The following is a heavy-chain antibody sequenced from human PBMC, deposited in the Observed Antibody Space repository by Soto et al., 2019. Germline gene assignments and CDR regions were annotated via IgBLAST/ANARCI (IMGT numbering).Heavy chain of an antibody. Sequence: QVLLQQWGAGLLKPSETLSLTCAVYGGSFSAYYWCWIRQPPGKGLEWIGEINHSGVTSYNPSLKSRVTISVDTSKGQFSLKLTSVTAADRAVYYCARGSVDTVDSRGFYEYWGQGTPVTVSS. CDR3: ARGSVDTVDSRGFYEY. J-gene: IGHJ4*02. V-gene: IGHV4-34*01. CDR2: INHSGVT. D-gene: IGHD3-22*01. CDR1: GGSFSAYY.